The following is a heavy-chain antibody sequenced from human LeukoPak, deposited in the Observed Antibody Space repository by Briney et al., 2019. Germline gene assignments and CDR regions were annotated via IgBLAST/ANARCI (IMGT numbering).Heavy chain of an antibody. CDR2: IRGGGGTT. J-gene: IGHJ3*02. CDR3: ARDPNGDYIGAFEI. Sequence: PGGSLRLSCAPSGFTFSTYAMMWLRQAPGKGLEWVSAIRGGGGTTLYADSVKGRFTISRDNSKNTLYLQLSSLRVDDTAVYYCARDPNGDYIGAFEIWGQGTMVTVSS. CDR1: GFTFSTYA. V-gene: IGHV3-23*01. D-gene: IGHD4-17*01.